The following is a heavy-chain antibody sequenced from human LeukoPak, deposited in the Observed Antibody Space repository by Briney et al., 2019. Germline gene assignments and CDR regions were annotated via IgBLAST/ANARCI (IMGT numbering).Heavy chain of an antibody. J-gene: IGHJ6*02. CDR1: GGSFSGYY. Sequence: SETLSLTCAVYGGSFSGYYWSWIRQPPGKGLEWIGEINHSGSTNYNPSLKSRVTISVDTSKNQFSLKLSSVTAADTAVYYCARWELPSSYYYGMDVWGQGTLVTVSS. CDR2: INHSGST. V-gene: IGHV4-34*01. CDR3: ARWELPSSYYYGMDV. D-gene: IGHD1-26*01.